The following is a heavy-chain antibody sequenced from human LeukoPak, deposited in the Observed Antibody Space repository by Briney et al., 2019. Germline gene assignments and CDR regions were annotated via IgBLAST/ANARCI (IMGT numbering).Heavy chain of an antibody. CDR2: LGTAGDS. J-gene: IGHJ2*01. V-gene: IGHV3-13*01. CDR1: GFIVSNYE. Sequence: PGGSLRLSCAASGFIVSNYEMHWVRQAVGKGLEWVSALGTAGDSFYPDSVKGRFTISRDASKNSLFLQMYDLRAGDTAVYYCARGPPLTGSNFWYFDLWGRGTLVSVSS. D-gene: IGHD7-27*01. CDR3: ARGPPLTGSNFWYFDL.